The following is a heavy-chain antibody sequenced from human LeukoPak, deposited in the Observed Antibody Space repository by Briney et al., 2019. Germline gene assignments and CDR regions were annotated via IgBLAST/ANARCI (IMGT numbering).Heavy chain of an antibody. Sequence: ASLKGSSKTSGYTFPSYFMHWVRQASGQWLEWLGWINPNSGGTKFAQRFQGRVTMTRDTSISTAYMELTSLRSDDTAVYYCARDGGRNIAVAGHFDYWGQGALVTVSS. CDR1: GYTFPSYF. CDR2: INPNSGGT. V-gene: IGHV1-2*02. D-gene: IGHD6-19*01. CDR3: ARDGGRNIAVAGHFDY. J-gene: IGHJ4*02.